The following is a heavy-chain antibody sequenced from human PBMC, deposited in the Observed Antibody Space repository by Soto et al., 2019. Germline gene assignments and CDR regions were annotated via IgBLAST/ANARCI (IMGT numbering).Heavy chain of an antibody. CDR2: INHSGST. V-gene: IGHV4-34*01. J-gene: IGHJ6*03. D-gene: IGHD3-10*01. CDR1: GGSFSGYY. CDR3: ARKYGSSAGYYYYDYMDV. Sequence: QVQLQQWGAGLLKPSETLSLTCAVYGGSFSGYYWSWIRQPPGKGLEWIGEINHSGSTNYNPSLRSRVTISVDTSKNQFSLKLSSVTAADTAVYYCARKYGSSAGYYYYDYMDVWGKGTTVTVSS.